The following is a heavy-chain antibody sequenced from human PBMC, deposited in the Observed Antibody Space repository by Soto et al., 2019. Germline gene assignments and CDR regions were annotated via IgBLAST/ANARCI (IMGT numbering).Heavy chain of an antibody. CDR2: INSDGSST. CDR3: ARVIGGWPTFDY. J-gene: IGHJ4*02. Sequence: GGSLRLSCAASGFTFSSYWMHWVRQAPGKGLVWVSRINSDGSSTSYADSVKGRFTISRDNAKNTLYLQMNSLRAEDTAVYYCARVIGGWPTFDYWGQGTLVTVSS. D-gene: IGHD3-10*01. V-gene: IGHV3-74*01. CDR1: GFTFSSYW.